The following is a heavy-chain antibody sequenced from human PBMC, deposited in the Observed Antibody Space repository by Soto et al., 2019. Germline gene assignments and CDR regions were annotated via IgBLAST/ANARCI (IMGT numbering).Heavy chain of an antibody. V-gene: IGHV4-59*12. CDR2: IYYSGST. Sequence: SETLSLTCTVSGGSISSYYWSLIRQPPGKGLEWIGYIYYSGSTNYNPSLKSRVTISVDTSKNQFSLKLSSVTAADTAVYYCARGQRCSSTSCYFRRNWFDPWGQGTLVTVSS. CDR3: ARGQRCSSTSCYFRRNWFDP. J-gene: IGHJ5*02. D-gene: IGHD2-2*01. CDR1: GGSISSYY.